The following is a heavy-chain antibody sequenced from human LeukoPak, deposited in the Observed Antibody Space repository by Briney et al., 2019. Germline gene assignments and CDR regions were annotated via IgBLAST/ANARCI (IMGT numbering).Heavy chain of an antibody. CDR3: ARQIIIYGDYDYWGQGTRSGDYDY. D-gene: IGHD4-17*01. Sequence: PSETLSLTCTVSGGSISSSSYYWGWIRQPPGKGLEWIGSIYYSGSTYYNPSLKSRVTISVDTSKNRFSLKLSSVTAADTAVYYCARQIIIYGDYDYWGQGTRSGDYDYWGQGTLVTVSS. V-gene: IGHV4-39*01. J-gene: IGHJ4*02. CDR1: GGSISSSSYY. CDR2: IYYSGST.